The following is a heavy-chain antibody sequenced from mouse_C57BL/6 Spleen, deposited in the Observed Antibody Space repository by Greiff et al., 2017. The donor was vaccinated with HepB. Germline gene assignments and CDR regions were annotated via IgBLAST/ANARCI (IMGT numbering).Heavy chain of an antibody. V-gene: IGHV5-17*01. J-gene: IGHJ3*01. CDR2: ISRGSSTI. D-gene: IGHD2-3*01. CDR1: GFTFSDYG. Sequence: EVKLMESGGGLVKPGGSLKLSCAASGFTFSDYGMHWVRQAPEKGLEWVAYISRGSSTIYYADTVKGRFTISRDKAKNTLFLQLTSLRSEDTAMYYCATDGYNTGFAYWGQGTLVTVSA. CDR3: ATDGYNTGFAY.